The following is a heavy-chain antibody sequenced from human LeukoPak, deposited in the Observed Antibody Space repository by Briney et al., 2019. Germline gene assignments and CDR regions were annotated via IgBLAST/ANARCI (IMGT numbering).Heavy chain of an antibody. CDR2: VSGSGGST. D-gene: IGHD3-10*02. CDR3: AELGITMIGGV. CDR1: GFTFNFYG. V-gene: IGHV3-23*01. Sequence: GGSLRLSCAASGFTFNFYGMSWVRKAPGKGLEWVSSVSGSGGSTYYADSEKGPFTISTDNAKNSLYLQMNSLRAEDTAVYYCAELGITMIGGVWGKGTTVTISS. J-gene: IGHJ6*04.